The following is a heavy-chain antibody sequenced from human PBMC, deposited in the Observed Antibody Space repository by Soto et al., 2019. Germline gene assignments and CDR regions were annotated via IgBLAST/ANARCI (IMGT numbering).Heavy chain of an antibody. CDR3: ARLPLAAAYSDANT. D-gene: IGHD6-13*01. V-gene: IGHV5-10-1*01. J-gene: IGHJ5*02. CDR1: GYSCTSYW. CDR2: IDPSDSYI. Sequence: GEPLKISCKGSGYSCTSYWISWVRQMPGKGLVWMGRIDPSDSYINYSPSFQGHVTISADKSISTAYLQWSSLKASDTAMYYCARLPLAAAYSDANTWGQGTLVTV.